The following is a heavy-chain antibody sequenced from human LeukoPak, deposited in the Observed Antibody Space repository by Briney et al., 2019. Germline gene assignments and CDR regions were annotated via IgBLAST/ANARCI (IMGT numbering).Heavy chain of an antibody. J-gene: IGHJ4*02. D-gene: IGHD3-16*01. V-gene: IGHV3-66*01. CDR2: IYTGGTT. CDR3: ARDVAAPGGVYFDY. CDR1: GFTVSSNP. Sequence: PGGSLRLSCAASGFTVSSNPMSWVRQAPGKGLGWVSVIYTGGTTYYADSVKGRFTISRDNSKNTLYLQMNSLRAEDTAVYYCARDVAAPGGVYFDYWGQGTLVTVSS.